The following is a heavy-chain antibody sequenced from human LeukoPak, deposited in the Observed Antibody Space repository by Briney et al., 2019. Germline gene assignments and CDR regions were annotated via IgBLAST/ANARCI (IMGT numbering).Heavy chain of an antibody. CDR3: ARGVDAFDI. Sequence: ASVKVSCKASGYSFSAYYVHWVRQAPGQGLEWMAWINPKSGVTNYVNGFQGRVTMSRDTSISTVYMELSRLRSDDSAVYYCARGVDAFDIWGQGTMVTVSS. CDR2: INPKSGVT. J-gene: IGHJ3*02. V-gene: IGHV1-2*07. CDR1: GYSFSAYY.